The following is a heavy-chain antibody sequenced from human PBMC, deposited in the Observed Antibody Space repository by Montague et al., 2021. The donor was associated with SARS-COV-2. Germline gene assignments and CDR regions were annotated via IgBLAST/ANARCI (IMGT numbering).Heavy chain of an antibody. CDR3: ARDLVVTDGISDY. D-gene: IGHD2-8*02. CDR2: ISGAGTTI. V-gene: IGHV3-48*03. Sequence: SLRLSCAASVFTFSYFEMNLVRQAPGKGLEWISYISGAGTTIYYADSXKGRFTISRDNAKNSLYLQMNSLRAEDTAVYYCARDLVVTDGISDYWGQGTLVTVSS. J-gene: IGHJ4*02. CDR1: VFTFSYFE.